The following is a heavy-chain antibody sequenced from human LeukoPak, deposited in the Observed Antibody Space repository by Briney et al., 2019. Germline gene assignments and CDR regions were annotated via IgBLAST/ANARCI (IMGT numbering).Heavy chain of an antibody. Sequence: GGSLRLYCAASGFTFSSYAMSWVRQAPGKGLEWVSYISSSGSTIYYADSVKGRFTISRDNAKNSLYLQMNSLRAEDTAVYYCARDGTIPLATFDPWGQGTLVTVSS. CDR3: ARDGTIPLATFDP. CDR2: ISSSGSTI. D-gene: IGHD3-3*01. V-gene: IGHV3-48*04. CDR1: GFTFSSYA. J-gene: IGHJ5*02.